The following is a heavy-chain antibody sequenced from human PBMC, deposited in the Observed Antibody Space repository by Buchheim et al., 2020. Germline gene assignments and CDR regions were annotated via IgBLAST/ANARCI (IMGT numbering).Heavy chain of an antibody. CDR2: ISSSGSTI. V-gene: IGHV3-48*03. CDR3: ARLIQQWFYGMDV. J-gene: IGHJ6*02. D-gene: IGHD5-18*01. Sequence: EVQLVESGGGLVQPGGSLRLSCAASGFTFSSYEMNWVRQAPGKGLEWVSYISSSGSTIHYADSVKGRFTISRDNAKNSLYMQMNSLRGEDTAVYYCARLIQQWFYGMDVWGQGTT. CDR1: GFTFSSYE.